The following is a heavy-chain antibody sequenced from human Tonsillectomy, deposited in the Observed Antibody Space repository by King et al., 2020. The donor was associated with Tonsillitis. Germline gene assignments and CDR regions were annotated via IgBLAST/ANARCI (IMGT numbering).Heavy chain of an antibody. D-gene: IGHD5-12*01. J-gene: IGHJ4*02. CDR2: ISYDGSYK. V-gene: IGHV3-33*05. Sequence: VQLVESGGGVVQTGRSLRLSCAASGFTFSSYGMHWVRQAPGKGLEWVAVISYDGSYKFYADSVKGRFTISRDNLKSMLYLQMNSLRAEDTAVYSCARQAYSDYGFYFYDWGQGTLVTLSS. CDR1: GFTFSSYG. CDR3: ARQAYSDYGFYFYD.